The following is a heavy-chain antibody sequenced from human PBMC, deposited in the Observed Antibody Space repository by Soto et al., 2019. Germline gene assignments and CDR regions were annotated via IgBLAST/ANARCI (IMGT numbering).Heavy chain of an antibody. Sequence: EVQLLESGGGLVQPGGSLRLSCAASGFTFTIYAMSWVRQAPGKGLEWVSAISGSGGTTYYADSVKGRFTISRDNSKNTLYLQMTILRAEDTALYYCAKGRASPTVTSRADYWGQGTLVTVSS. J-gene: IGHJ4*02. CDR3: AKGRASPTVTSRADY. D-gene: IGHD4-17*01. CDR2: ISGSGGTT. V-gene: IGHV3-23*01. CDR1: GFTFTIYA.